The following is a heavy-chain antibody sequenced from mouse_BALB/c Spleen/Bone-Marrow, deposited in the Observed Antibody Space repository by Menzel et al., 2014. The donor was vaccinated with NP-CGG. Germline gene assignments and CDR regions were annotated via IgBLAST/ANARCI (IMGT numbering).Heavy chain of an antibody. J-gene: IGHJ4*01. Sequence: QVQLQQSGDELVKPGASVKLSCMASGFTFTSYWIHWVKQRPGQGPEWIGEINPSNGRTNYNEKFKSKATLTEDKSSSTAYTQLSSLTSEDSAVYYCARDGNYRYAMDYWGQGTSVTVSS. CDR1: GFTFTSYW. CDR3: ARDGNYRYAMDY. V-gene: IGHV1S81*02. D-gene: IGHD2-1*01. CDR2: INPSNGRT.